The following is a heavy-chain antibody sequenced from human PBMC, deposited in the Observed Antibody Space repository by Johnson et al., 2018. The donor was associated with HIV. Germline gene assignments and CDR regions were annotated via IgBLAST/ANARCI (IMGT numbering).Heavy chain of an antibody. Sequence: VLLLESGGGVVQPGRSLRLSCAASGFSFSDYGIHWVRQAPGKGLEWVAVISYDGDDKHYGDSVEGLFTIYRVNSKKTLYLQMNSLRPEDTAVYFCAKDAGSGSSWEFAFDIWGQGTKVTVSS. D-gene: IGHD3-10*01. CDR2: ISYDGDDK. CDR1: GFSFSDYG. V-gene: IGHV3-30*18. J-gene: IGHJ3*02. CDR3: AKDAGSGSSWEFAFDI.